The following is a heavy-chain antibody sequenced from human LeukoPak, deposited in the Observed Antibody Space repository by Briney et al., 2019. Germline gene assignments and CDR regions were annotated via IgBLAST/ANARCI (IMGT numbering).Heavy chain of an antibody. Sequence: GASVKVSCKASGYTFTSYYMHWVRHAPGQGLEWMGIINPSGGSTSYAQKFQGRVTMTRDTSTSTVYMELSSLRSEYTAVYYCARAGENYGSGSYSNYFDYWGQGTLVTVSS. CDR3: ARAGENYGSGSYSNYFDY. J-gene: IGHJ4*02. CDR2: INPSGGST. D-gene: IGHD3-10*01. V-gene: IGHV1-46*03. CDR1: GYTFTSYY.